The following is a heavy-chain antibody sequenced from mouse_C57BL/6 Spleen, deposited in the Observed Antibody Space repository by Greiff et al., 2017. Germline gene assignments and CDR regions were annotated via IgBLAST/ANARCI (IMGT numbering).Heavy chain of an antibody. CDR3: ARQGFMDY. Sequence: QVQLQQPGAELVMPGASVKLSCKASGYTFTSYWMHWVKQRPGQGLEWIGEIDPSDSYTNYNQKFKGKSTLTVDKSSSTAYMQLSSLTSEDSAVYYCARQGFMDYWGQGTSVTLSS. CDR2: IDPSDSYT. J-gene: IGHJ4*01. CDR1: GYTFTSYW. V-gene: IGHV1-69*01.